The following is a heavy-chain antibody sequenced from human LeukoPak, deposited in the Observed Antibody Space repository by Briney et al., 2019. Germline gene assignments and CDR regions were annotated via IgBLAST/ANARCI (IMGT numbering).Heavy chain of an antibody. J-gene: IGHJ4*02. CDR2: ISGSGGTP. CDR1: GFTFSRYA. Sequence: GGSLRLSGAASGFTFSRYAMNWVRQAPGKGLEWVSTISGSGGTPHYADSVKGRFTISRDNSKNTLHLQMNSLRAEDTAVYYCAKGGDLITYFDYWGQGTLVTVSS. V-gene: IGHV3-23*01. CDR3: AKGGDLITYFDY. D-gene: IGHD3-16*01.